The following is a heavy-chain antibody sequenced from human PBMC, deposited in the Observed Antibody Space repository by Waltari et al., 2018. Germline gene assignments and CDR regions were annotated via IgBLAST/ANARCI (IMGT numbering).Heavy chain of an antibody. V-gene: IGHV5-51*01. CDR3: ARRNYDSSGYYCGADY. CDR2: IYPGGSDT. J-gene: IGHJ4*02. Sequence: EVQLVQSGAEVKKPGESLRISCKGSGYSFSTYWIGWVRQIPGKGLEWVGIIYPGGSDTRYSPSFQGQVTISVDKSISIAYLQWSSLKASDTAMYYCARRNYDSSGYYCGADYWGQGTLVTVSS. CDR1: GYSFSTYW. D-gene: IGHD3-22*01.